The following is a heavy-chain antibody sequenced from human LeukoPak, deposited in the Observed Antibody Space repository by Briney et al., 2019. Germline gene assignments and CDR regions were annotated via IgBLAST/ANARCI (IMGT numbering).Heavy chain of an antibody. Sequence: GASVKVSCKASGYTFTAYYIHWVRQAPGQGLEWMGWINPDRGGTNYAQKFQGRVTMTRDTSISTAYMELSGLRSDDTAMYYCARDLQSGGFDAFDIWGQGTMVTVSS. D-gene: IGHD1-26*01. CDR1: GYTFTAYY. J-gene: IGHJ3*02. CDR2: INPDRGGT. V-gene: IGHV1-2*02. CDR3: ARDLQSGGFDAFDI.